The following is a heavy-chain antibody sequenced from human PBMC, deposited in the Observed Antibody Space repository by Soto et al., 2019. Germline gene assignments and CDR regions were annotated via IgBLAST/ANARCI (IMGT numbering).Heavy chain of an antibody. J-gene: IGHJ4*02. CDR2: ISYDGGNK. CDR1: GFTFSSHA. Sequence: QVQLVESGGGVVQPGTSLRLSCAASGFTFSSHAMHWVRQAPGKGLEWVALISYDGGNKDYTDSVKGRFTISRADSKNTLYLHMNSLRSEDTAVYYCARACHYYGSGSYSGFDYWGQGTLVNVSS. D-gene: IGHD3-10*01. V-gene: IGHV3-30-3*01. CDR3: ARACHYYGSGSYSGFDY.